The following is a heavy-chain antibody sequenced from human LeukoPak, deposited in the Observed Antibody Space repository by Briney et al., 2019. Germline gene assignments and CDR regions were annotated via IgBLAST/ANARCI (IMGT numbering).Heavy chain of an antibody. Sequence: ASVKVSCTASGGTFSSYAISWVRQAPGQGLEWMGGIIPIFGTANYAQKFQGRVTITADESTSTAYMELSSLRSEDTAVYYCAITYYYDSSGYYYYFDYWGQGTLVTVSS. V-gene: IGHV1-69*13. CDR3: AITYYYDSSGYYYYFDY. CDR2: IIPIFGTA. J-gene: IGHJ4*02. D-gene: IGHD3-22*01. CDR1: GGTFSSYA.